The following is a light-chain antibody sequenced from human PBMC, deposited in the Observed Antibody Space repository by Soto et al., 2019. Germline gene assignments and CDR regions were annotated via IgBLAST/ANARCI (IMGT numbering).Light chain of an antibody. CDR1: QSVGSIY. CDR3: QQYGSSPIT. Sequence: EIVLTQSPGTLSLSPGERVTLSCRASQSVGSIYLAWYQQKPGQAPSLLIYATSSRATGIPDRFSGSGSGTDFSLTISRLEPEDFAVYYCQQYGSSPITFGQGTRLEIK. CDR2: ATS. J-gene: IGKJ5*01. V-gene: IGKV3-20*01.